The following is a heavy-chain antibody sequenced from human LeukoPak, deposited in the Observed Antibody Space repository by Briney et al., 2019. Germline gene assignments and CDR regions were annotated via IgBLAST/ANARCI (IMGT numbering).Heavy chain of an antibody. CDR1: GNYW. J-gene: IGHJ4*02. V-gene: IGHV3-74*01. CDR2: INSDGSWT. CDR3: ATPLDYYDTSGYHEGGD. D-gene: IGHD3-22*01. Sequence: GGSLRLSCAASGNYWMHWVRQVPGKGLVWVSHINSDGSWTSYADSVKGRFTISKDNAKNTVYLQMNSLRAEDTAVYYCATPLDYYDTSGYHEGGDWGQGTLVTVSS.